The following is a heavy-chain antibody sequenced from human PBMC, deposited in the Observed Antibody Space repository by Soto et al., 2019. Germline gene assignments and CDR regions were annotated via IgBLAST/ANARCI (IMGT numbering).Heavy chain of an antibody. CDR1: GFTFDNYA. D-gene: IGHD3-22*01. CDR3: AKDAAYYFRF. J-gene: IGHJ1*01. CDR2: ISWDSGSI. Sequence: GGSLRLSCAASGFTFDNYAMHWVRQAPGKGLEWVSGISWDSGSIDYADSVRGRSTISRDNARNSLYLRMSSLRPEDTALYYCAKDAAYYFRFWGQGTLVTVSS. V-gene: IGHV3-9*01.